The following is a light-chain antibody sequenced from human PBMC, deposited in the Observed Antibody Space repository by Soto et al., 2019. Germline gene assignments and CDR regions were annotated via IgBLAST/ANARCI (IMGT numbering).Light chain of an antibody. CDR1: QSVLYSSNNKNY. CDR3: HQYFGTPRT. J-gene: IGKJ1*01. V-gene: IGKV4-1*01. CDR2: WAS. Sequence: DIVMNQSPDSLAVSLGERATINGKSSQSVLYSSNNKNYLAWYQQKPGQPPKLLIYWASTRESGVPDRFSGSGSGTDFTFTISSLQAEDVGDYYCHQYFGTPRTFGQGTKVDIK.